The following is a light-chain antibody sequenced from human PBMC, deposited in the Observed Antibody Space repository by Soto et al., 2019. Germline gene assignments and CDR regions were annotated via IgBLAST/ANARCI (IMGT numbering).Light chain of an antibody. CDR3: QHYNCYWT. J-gene: IGKJ1*01. Sequence: DIQMTQSPSTLSASVGDRVTITCRASQSISSWLAWYQQKPGKAPKLLSYDASSLESGVPSRFSGIGSVTEFTLTISSLQPDDFEAYYRQHYNCYWTFGQGTKVEIK. V-gene: IGKV1-5*01. CDR1: QSISSW. CDR2: DAS.